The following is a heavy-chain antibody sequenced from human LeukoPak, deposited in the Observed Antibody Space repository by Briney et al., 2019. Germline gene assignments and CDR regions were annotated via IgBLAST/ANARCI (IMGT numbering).Heavy chain of an antibody. V-gene: IGHV3-7*01. CDR3: ARDRGADDY. CDR2: INQDGSGR. Sequence: GGSLRLSCAASGFTFSTYWMSWVRQAPGKGLERVANINQDGSGRYSVDSVKGRFTISRDNAKNALYLQMNSLRAEDTAVYYCARDRGADDYWGQGTLVTVSS. CDR1: GFTFSTYW. J-gene: IGHJ4*02. D-gene: IGHD1-26*01.